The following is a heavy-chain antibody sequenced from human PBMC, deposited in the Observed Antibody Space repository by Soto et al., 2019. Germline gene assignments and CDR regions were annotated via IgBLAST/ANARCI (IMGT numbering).Heavy chain of an antibody. D-gene: IGHD2-8*01. CDR2: ISPYNGNT. CDR3: ARQFGVNPHFHY. CDR1: GYSFTSYG. Sequence: QVPLVQSGAEVKEPGASVKVSCMASGYSFTSYGLIWLRQAPGQRLEWMGWISPYNGNTNYAQKLQGRVTMTTDTSTNTAYMALRSLRSADTAVYYCARQFGVNPHFHYWGQGTLVAVSS. J-gene: IGHJ4*02. V-gene: IGHV1-18*01.